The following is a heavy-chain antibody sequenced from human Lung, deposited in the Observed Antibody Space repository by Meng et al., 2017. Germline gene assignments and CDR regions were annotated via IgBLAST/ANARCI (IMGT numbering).Heavy chain of an antibody. D-gene: IGHD3-3*01. V-gene: IGHV1-8*01. Sequence: QVQRVQSGAEGKKPGAAVKVACKASGYTFTSYDINWVRQATGQGLEWMGWMNPNRGNTGYAQKFQGRVTMTMNTSISTAYMELSSLRSEDTAVYYCARAIFALANSDYWGQGTLVTVSS. CDR2: MNPNRGNT. CDR3: ARAIFALANSDY. J-gene: IGHJ4*02. CDR1: GYTFTSYD.